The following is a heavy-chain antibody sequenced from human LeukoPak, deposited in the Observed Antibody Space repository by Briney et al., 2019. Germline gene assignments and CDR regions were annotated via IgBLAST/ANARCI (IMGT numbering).Heavy chain of an antibody. CDR3: ARDHGCSGYFDC. CDR2: ITGSGSSI. J-gene: IGHJ4*02. V-gene: IGHV3-48*03. Sequence: GGSLRLSCAASGFTISSYEMNWVRQAPGKGLEWVSYITGSGSSIYYADSVKGRFTISRDNANNSLYLQMNSLRAEDTAVYYCARDHGCSGYFDCWGQGTLVTVSS. D-gene: IGHD3-22*01. CDR1: GFTISSYE.